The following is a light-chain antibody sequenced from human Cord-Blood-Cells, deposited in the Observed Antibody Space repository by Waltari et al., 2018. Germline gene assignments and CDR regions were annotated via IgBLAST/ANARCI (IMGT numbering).Light chain of an antibody. V-gene: IGKV4-1*01. CDR3: QQYYSTPHS. CDR1: QSVLYSSNNKNY. J-gene: IGKJ2*03. Sequence: VMNKSPASLAVCLGERATFNCKSSQSVLYSSNNKNYLAWYPQKPGQPPKLLIYWASTRESGVPDRFSGSGSGTDFTLTISSLQAEDVAVYYCQQYYSTPHSFGQGTKLEIK. CDR2: WAS.